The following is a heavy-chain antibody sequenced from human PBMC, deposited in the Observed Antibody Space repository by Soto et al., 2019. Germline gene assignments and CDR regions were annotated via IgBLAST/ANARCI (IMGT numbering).Heavy chain of an antibody. D-gene: IGHD4-17*01. CDR2: IHYSGST. J-gene: IGHJ6*01. Sequence: QARLEESGPGQVEPSETLSLICSVSGGSVNNANYFWNWLRHHPENGLEWIGYIHYSGSTRNNPSFKPRATPSIATSKNQFALRVNSATFAAAAVYFCARDSDYGGSRGGMDAWGRGTTVTLSS. CDR1: GGSVNNANYF. CDR3: ARDSDYGGSRGGMDA. V-gene: IGHV4-31*03.